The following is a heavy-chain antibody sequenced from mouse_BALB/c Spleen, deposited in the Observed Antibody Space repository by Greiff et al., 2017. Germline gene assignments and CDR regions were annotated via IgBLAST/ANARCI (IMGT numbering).Heavy chain of an antibody. D-gene: IGHD2-1*01. CDR2: IYPGNVNT. CDR1: GYTFTSYY. J-gene: IGHJ3*01. CDR3: ARSNGNYGFAY. V-gene: IGHV1S56*01. Sequence: QVHVKQSGPELVKPGASVRISCKASGYTFTSYYIHWVKQRPGQGLEWIGWIYPGNVNTKYNEKFKGKATLTADKSSSTAYMQLSSLTSEDSAVYFCARSNGNYGFAYWGQGTLVTVSA.